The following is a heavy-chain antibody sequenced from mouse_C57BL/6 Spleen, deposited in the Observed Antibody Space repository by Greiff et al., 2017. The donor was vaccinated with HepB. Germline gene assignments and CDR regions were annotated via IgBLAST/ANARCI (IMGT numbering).Heavy chain of an antibody. CDR2: INPGSGGT. J-gene: IGHJ3*01. CDR3: ARDCYGSSSWFAY. Sequence: VQLQQSGAELVRPGTSVKVSCKASGYAFTNYLIEWVKQRPGQGLEWIGMINPGSGGTNYNEKFKGKATLTADKSSSTAYMQLSSLTSEDSAVYFCARDCYGSSSWFAYWGQGTLVTVSA. CDR1: GYAFTNYL. D-gene: IGHD1-1*01. V-gene: IGHV1-54*01.